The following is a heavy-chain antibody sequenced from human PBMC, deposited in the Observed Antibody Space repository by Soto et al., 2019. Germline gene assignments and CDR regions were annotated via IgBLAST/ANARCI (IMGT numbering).Heavy chain of an antibody. J-gene: IGHJ5*02. V-gene: IGHV3-48*02. CDR1: GFTFSSYS. CDR2: ISSSSSTI. D-gene: IGHD3-3*01. Sequence: GGSLRLSCAASGFTFSSYSMNWVRQAPGKGLEWVSYISSSSSTIYYADSVKGRFTISRDNAKNSLYLQMNSLRDEDTAVYYCARAPSPGYDFWSGRNWFDPWGQGTLVTVSS. CDR3: ARAPSPGYDFWSGRNWFDP.